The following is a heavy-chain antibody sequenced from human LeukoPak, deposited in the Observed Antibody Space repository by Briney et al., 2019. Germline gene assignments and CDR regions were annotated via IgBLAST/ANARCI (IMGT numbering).Heavy chain of an antibody. D-gene: IGHD4-17*01. CDR1: GYTFTSYD. CDR2: MNPNSGNT. V-gene: IGHV1-8*01. J-gene: IGHJ4*02. Sequence: ASVKVSCKASGYTFTSYDINWVRQATGQGLEWMGWMNPNSGNTGYAQKFQGRVTMTRNTSISTAYMELSSLRSEDTAVYYCARGQKMTTVPDYWGQGTLVTVSS. CDR3: ARGQKMTTVPDY.